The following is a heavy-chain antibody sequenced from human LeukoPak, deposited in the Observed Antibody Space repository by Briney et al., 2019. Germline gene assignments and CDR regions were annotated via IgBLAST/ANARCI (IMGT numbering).Heavy chain of an antibody. CDR2: IYYSGST. CDR1: GGSISSGGYY. J-gene: IGHJ3*02. V-gene: IGHV4-31*03. CDR3: ARDSAPDYGDYVRDAFDI. D-gene: IGHD4-17*01. Sequence: PSETLSLTCTVSGGSISSGGYYWSWIRQHPGKGLEWIGYIYYSGSTYYNPSLKSRVTISVDTSKNQFSLKLSPVTAADTAVYYCARDSAPDYGDYVRDAFDIWGQGTMVTVSS.